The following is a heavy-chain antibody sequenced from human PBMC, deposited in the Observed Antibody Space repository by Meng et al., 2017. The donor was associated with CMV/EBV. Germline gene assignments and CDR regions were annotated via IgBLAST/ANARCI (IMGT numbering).Heavy chain of an antibody. J-gene: IGHJ3*02. Sequence: ASVKVSCKASGYSFSDYYMHWVRQAPGQGLEWMGWINPNSGGTNYAQKFQGRVTMTRDTSISTAYMELSSLRSEDTAVYYCARVGVSLDAFDIWGQGTMVTVSS. CDR3: ARVGVSLDAFDI. V-gene: IGHV1-2*02. CDR1: GYSFSDYY. D-gene: IGHD3-16*01. CDR2: INPNSGGT.